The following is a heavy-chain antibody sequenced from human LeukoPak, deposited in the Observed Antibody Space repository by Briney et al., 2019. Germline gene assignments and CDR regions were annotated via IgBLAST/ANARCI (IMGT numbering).Heavy chain of an antibody. Sequence: GASLRLSCAASGFTFSRYSMHWVRQAPGKGLEWVSSISTSSSDIYYADAVKGRFTISRDNAKNSLYLQMNGLRAEYTAVYYCARVDRYYDSRRYPSSDAFDNWGQGTMVTVSS. D-gene: IGHD3-22*01. CDR1: GFTFSRYS. CDR2: ISTSSSDI. CDR3: ARVDRYYDSRRYPSSDAFDN. V-gene: IGHV3-21*01. J-gene: IGHJ3*02.